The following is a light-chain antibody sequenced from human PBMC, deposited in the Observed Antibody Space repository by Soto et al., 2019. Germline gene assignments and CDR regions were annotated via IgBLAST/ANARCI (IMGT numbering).Light chain of an antibody. Sequence: TQSPDTLSVSPGERTTLSCRTSQSVIRDLAWYQQKPGQAPRLLIYGASTRATGIPARFSGSGSGTEFTLTISSLQSEDFAVYYCQEYIKWPRLTFGGGTKVDIK. CDR2: GAS. CDR3: QEYIKWPRLT. V-gene: IGKV3-15*01. J-gene: IGKJ4*01. CDR1: QSVIRD.